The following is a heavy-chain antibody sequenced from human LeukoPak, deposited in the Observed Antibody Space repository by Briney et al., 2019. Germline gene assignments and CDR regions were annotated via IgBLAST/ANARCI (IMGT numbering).Heavy chain of an antibody. CDR3: ARVLGCSTTSCYAAYIDS. V-gene: IGHV4-59*01. CDR2: IYYRGRT. D-gene: IGHD2-2*01. CDR1: GGSISSYY. Sequence: SETLSLTCTVSGGSISSYYWIWIRQPPGKGLEWIGYIYYRGRTNYNPSLKSRVTISVDTSKNQFSLKLSSVTTADTAVYYCARVLGCSTTSCYAAYIDSWGQGTLVTVSS. J-gene: IGHJ4*02.